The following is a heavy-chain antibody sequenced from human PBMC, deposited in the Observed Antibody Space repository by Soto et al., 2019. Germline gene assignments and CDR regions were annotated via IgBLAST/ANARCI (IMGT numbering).Heavy chain of an antibody. CDR1: GFTFSSYG. CDR3: ARISQWLASYYFDY. CDR2: IWYDGSNK. V-gene: IGHV3-33*01. D-gene: IGHD6-19*01. Sequence: GGSLRPSCAASGFTFSSYGMHWVRQAPGKGLEWVAVIWYDGSNKYYADSVKGRFTISRDNSKNTLYLQMNSLRAEDTAVYYCARISQWLASYYFDYWGQGTLVTVSS. J-gene: IGHJ4*02.